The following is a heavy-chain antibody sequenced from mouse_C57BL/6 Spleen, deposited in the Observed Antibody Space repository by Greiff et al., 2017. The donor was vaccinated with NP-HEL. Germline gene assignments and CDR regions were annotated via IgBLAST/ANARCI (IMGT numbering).Heavy chain of an antibody. D-gene: IGHD2-2*01. V-gene: IGHV5-16*01. CDR3: ARDRGGYPPYAMDY. CDR2: INYDGSST. J-gene: IGHJ4*01. Sequence: EVMLVESEGGLVQPGSSMKLSCTASGFTFSDYYMAWVRQVPEKGLEWVANINYDGSSTYYLDSLKSRFIISRDNAKNILYLQMSSLKSEDTATDYCARDRGGYPPYAMDYWGQGTSVTVSS. CDR1: GFTFSDYY.